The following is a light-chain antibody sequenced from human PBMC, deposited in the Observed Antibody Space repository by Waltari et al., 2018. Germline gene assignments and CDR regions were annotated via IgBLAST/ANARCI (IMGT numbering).Light chain of an antibody. Sequence: QSALTQPASVSGSPGQSITLFCSGTSSDVGYYHLVSWYQQHPGKAPKVIIYEVTKRPSGVSNRFSGSKSGNTASLTISGLQAEDEAEYFCCSFAGSVTFVVFGGGTKVTVL. V-gene: IGLV2-23*02. CDR2: EVT. J-gene: IGLJ2*01. CDR3: CSFAGSVTFVV. CDR1: SSDVGYYHL.